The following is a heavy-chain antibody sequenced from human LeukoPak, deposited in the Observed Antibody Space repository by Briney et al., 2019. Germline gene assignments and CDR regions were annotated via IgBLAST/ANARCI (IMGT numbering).Heavy chain of an antibody. V-gene: IGHV4-30-4*08. CDR3: ARVPY. CDR2: IYYSGST. CDR1: GGSISSGDYY. J-gene: IGHJ4*02. Sequence: SETLSLTCTVSGGSISSGDYYWSWLRQPPGKGLEWSGYIYYSGSTYYHPSLKSRVTISVGTSKNQFSLKLSSVTAADTAVYYCARVPYWGQGTLVTVSS.